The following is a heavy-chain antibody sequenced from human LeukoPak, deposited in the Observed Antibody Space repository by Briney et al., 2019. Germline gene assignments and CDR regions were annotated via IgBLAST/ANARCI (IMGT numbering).Heavy chain of an antibody. CDR2: IIPILGIA. J-gene: IGHJ4*02. CDR1: GGTFSSYA. D-gene: IGHD3-3*01. V-gene: IGHV1-69*04. CDR3: ARAVHGGFLYYFDY. Sequence: SVKVSCKASGGTFSSYAISWVRQAPGQGLEWMGRIIPILGIANYAQKFQGRVTITADKSTSTAYMELSSLRTEDTAVYYCARAVHGGFLYYFDYWGQGTLVTVSS.